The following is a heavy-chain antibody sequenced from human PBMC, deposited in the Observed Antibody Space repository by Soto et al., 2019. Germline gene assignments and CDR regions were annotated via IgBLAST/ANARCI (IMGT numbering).Heavy chain of an antibody. CDR1: GGSISSSSYY. V-gene: IGHV4-39*01. J-gene: IGHJ4*02. D-gene: IGHD3-10*01. CDR2: IYYSGST. CDR3: ATRWFGEGNY. Sequence: QLQLQESGPGLVKPSETLSLTCTVSGGSISSSSYYWGWIRQPPGKGLEWIGSIYYSGSTYYNPSLKSRVNISVDTSKHQFSLKLSSVTAADTAVYYCATRWFGEGNYWGQGTLVTVSS.